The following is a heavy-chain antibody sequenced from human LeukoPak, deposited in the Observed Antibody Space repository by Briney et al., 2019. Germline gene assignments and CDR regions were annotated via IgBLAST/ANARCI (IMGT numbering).Heavy chain of an antibody. D-gene: IGHD3-22*01. J-gene: IGHJ4*02. CDR1: GFTFSSYE. CDR2: IRSSGSTI. V-gene: IGHV3-48*03. Sequence: GGSLRLSCAASGFTFSSYEMNWVRQAPGKGLEWVSYIRSSGSTIYYADSVKGRFTISRDNAKNSLYLQMNSLRAEDTAVYYCASQREYYYDSSGYNWGQGTLVTVSS. CDR3: ASQREYYYDSSGYN.